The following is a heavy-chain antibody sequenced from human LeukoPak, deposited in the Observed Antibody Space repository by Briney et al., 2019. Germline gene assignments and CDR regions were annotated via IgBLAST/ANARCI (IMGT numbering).Heavy chain of an antibody. CDR2: IDSGGTNT. D-gene: IGHD5-12*01. V-gene: IGHV3-74*01. CDR3: ARGGSLHGFDI. CDR1: GFTFSSYW. J-gene: IGHJ3*02. Sequence: GGSLRLSCAASGFTFSSYWIRWVRQAPGKGLVWVSRIDSGGTNTIYADSVKGRFTVSRDNAKNTLYLQMNSLRAEDTAVYYCARGGSLHGFDIWGQGTVVTVSS.